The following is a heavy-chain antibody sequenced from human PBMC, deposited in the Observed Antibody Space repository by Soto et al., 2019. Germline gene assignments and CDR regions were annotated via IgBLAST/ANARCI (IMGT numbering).Heavy chain of an antibody. Sequence: GGSLRLSCSASGFIFSESTIYWVRQVPGKGLEAISAVSTSGRSTYYADSVKDRFTISRDNSKNTLFLQMGSLRPEDTAIYYCVKQAHGLDGVAFDYWGQGTQVTVSS. CDR1: GFIFSEST. CDR3: VKQAHGLDGVAFDY. V-gene: IGHV3-64D*06. J-gene: IGHJ4*02. D-gene: IGHD2-15*01. CDR2: VSTSGRST.